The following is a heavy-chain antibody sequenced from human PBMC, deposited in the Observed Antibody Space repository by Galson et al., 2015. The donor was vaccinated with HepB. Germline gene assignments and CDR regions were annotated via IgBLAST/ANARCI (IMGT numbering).Heavy chain of an antibody. Sequence: SETLSLTCTVSGGSISSSSYYWGWIRQPPGKGLEWIGSIYYSGSTYYNPSLKSRVTISVDTSKNQFSLKLSSVTAADTAVYYCARHDGAFFYYFDYWGQGTLVTVSS. CDR2: IYYSGST. V-gene: IGHV4-39*01. D-gene: IGHD2/OR15-2a*01. CDR3: ARHDGAFFYYFDY. J-gene: IGHJ4*02. CDR1: GGSISSSSYY.